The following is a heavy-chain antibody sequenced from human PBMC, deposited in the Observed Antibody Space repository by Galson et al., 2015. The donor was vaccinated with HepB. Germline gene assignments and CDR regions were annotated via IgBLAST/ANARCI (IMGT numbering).Heavy chain of an antibody. J-gene: IGHJ3*02. V-gene: IGHV3-48*02. CDR2: ISSGSNSI. CDR3: ARVGHVPI. Sequence: SLRLSCAASGFTFSSYNMNWVRQAPGKGLEWVSYISSGSNSIYYADSVKGRFTISRDNDKNSLYLQMNSLKDEDTAVYYCARVGHVPIWGQGTIVTVSS. CDR1: GFTFSSYN.